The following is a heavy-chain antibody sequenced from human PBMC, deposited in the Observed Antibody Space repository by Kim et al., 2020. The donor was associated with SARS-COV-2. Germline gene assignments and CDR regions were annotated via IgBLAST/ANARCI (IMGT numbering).Heavy chain of an antibody. J-gene: IGHJ6*02. CDR2: IYYSGST. V-gene: IGHV4-61*01. Sequence: SETLSLTCTVSGGSVSSGSYYWSWIRQPPGKGLEWIGYIYYSGSTNYNPSLKSRVTISVDTSKNQFSLKLSSVTAADTAVYYCARYGGNSLYYYYGMDVWGQGTTVTVSS. CDR3: ARYGGNSLYYYYGMDV. D-gene: IGHD2-21*02. CDR1: GGSVSSGSYY.